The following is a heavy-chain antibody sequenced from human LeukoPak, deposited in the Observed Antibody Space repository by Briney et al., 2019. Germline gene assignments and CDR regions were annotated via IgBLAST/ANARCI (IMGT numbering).Heavy chain of an antibody. CDR3: AAVQVGANYYFDY. J-gene: IGHJ4*02. Sequence: SVKVSCKASGCTFSSSAMQWVRQARGQRLEWIGWSVVGSGNTNFAQKFQERVTITRDMSTSTAYMELSSLRSEDTAVYYCAAVQVGANYYFDYWGQGTLVTVSS. CDR2: SVVGSGNT. V-gene: IGHV1-58*02. CDR1: GCTFSSSA. D-gene: IGHD1-26*01.